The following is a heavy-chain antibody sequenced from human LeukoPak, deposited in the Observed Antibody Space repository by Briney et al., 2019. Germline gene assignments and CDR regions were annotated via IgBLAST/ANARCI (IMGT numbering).Heavy chain of an antibody. CDR2: MSGSGYHTYYADSDKT. CDR3: AKGAAIDH. J-gene: IGHJ4*02. Sequence: PGGSLRLSCAASGFDFNNYAMSWVRQGPGKRLEWVSAMSGSGYHTYYADSDKTYYADSVKGRFTISRDNSKSTVYLHMNNLRLEDTAIYYRAKGAAIDHWGQGTLVTVSS. CDR1: GFDFNNYA. V-gene: IGHV3-23*01.